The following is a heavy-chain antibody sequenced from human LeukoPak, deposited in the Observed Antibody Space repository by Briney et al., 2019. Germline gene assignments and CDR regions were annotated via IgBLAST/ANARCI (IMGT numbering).Heavy chain of an antibody. J-gene: IGHJ3*02. Sequence: GASVRVSSTPSGYTFTVYYMHWVRQAPGQGGEWMGWIKPNSGGTNYAQKFQGRVTMTRDTSISTAYMELSRLRSDDTAVYYCARESCSSTSCSNAFDIWGQGTMVTVSS. CDR1: GYTFTVYY. V-gene: IGHV1-2*02. CDR3: ARESCSSTSCSNAFDI. D-gene: IGHD2-2*01. CDR2: IKPNSGGT.